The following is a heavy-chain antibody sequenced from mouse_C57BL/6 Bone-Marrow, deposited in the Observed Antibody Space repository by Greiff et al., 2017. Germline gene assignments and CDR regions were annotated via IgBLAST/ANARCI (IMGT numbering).Heavy chain of an antibody. CDR1: GFTFSDYY. J-gene: IGHJ1*03. Sequence: EVMLVESEGGLVQPGSSMKLSCTASGFTFSDYYMAWVRQVPEKGLEWVANINYDGSSTYYLDSLKSRFIISRDNAKNILYLQMSSLKSEDTATYYCARDRPYGSSYWYFDVWGTGTTVTVSS. CDR3: ARDRPYGSSYWYFDV. V-gene: IGHV5-16*01. D-gene: IGHD1-1*01. CDR2: INYDGSST.